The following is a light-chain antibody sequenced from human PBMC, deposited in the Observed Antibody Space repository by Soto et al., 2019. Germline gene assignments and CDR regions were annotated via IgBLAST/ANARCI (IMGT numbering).Light chain of an antibody. V-gene: IGLV2-14*01. CDR3: GSYTSSNTLV. CDR2: EVS. J-gene: IGLJ2*01. Sequence: QSALTQPASVSGSPGQSITISCTGTSSDVGGYNYVSWYQQHPGKAPKLMIYEVSNRPSGVSNRFSGSKSGNTASLTISGLQAEDEADYYCGSYTSSNTLVFGGGTKLTV. CDR1: SSDVGGYNY.